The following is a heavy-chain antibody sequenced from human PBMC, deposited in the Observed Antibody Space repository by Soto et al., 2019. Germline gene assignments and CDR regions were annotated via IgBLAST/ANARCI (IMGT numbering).Heavy chain of an antibody. Sequence: GGSLRLSCAVSGFTFSTYYMIWIRQAPGKGLEWVARINLDGSETYYVDFVKGRFTISRDNAKSSLYLQMNSLRAEDTALYYCVIHWITTGVVFWGQGTPVTVPQ. CDR3: VIHWITTGVVF. V-gene: IGHV3-7*01. CDR2: INLDGSET. D-gene: IGHD1-1*01. CDR1: GFTFSTYY. J-gene: IGHJ4*02.